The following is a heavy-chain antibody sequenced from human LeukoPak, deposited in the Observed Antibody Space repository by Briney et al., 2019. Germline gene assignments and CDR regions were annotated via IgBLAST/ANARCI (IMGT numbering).Heavy chain of an antibody. Sequence: SETLSLTCTVSGGSISSYYWSWIRQPPGKGLEWIGYIYTSGSTNYNPSLKSRVTISVDTSKNQFSLKLSSVTAADTAVYYCARHAGGLGPIDYWGQGTLVTVSS. CDR3: ARHAGGLGPIDY. V-gene: IGHV4-4*09. CDR1: GGSISSYY. CDR2: IYTSGST. D-gene: IGHD2-2*01. J-gene: IGHJ4*02.